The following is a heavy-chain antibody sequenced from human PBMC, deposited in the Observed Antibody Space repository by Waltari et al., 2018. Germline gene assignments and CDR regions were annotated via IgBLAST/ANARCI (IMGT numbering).Heavy chain of an antibody. CDR2: TYHSGIT. V-gene: IGHV4-4*02. Sequence: QVQLQESGPGLVKPSGALSLTCAVSGGSISRTNWWRWVRQPPGKGLEWIGETYHSGITNYNPSLKSRVTISVDKSKNHFSLKLSSVTAADTAVYYCAGHDFRHNDYWGQGTLVTVSS. J-gene: IGHJ4*02. D-gene: IGHD3-3*01. CDR3: AGHDFRHNDY. CDR1: GGSISRTNW.